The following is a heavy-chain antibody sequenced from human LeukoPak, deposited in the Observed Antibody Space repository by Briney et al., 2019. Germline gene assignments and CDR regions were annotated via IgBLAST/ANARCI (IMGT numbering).Heavy chain of an antibody. CDR2: ISGSGGST. J-gene: IGHJ4*02. Sequence: GGSLRLSCAASGFTFSSYARSWVRQAPGKGLEWVSAISGSGGSTYYADSVKGRFTISRDNSKNTLYLQMNSLRAEDTAVYYCANPPTIAARNKRDLFDHWGQGTLVTVSS. CDR1: GFTFSSYA. CDR3: ANPPTIAARNKRDLFDH. V-gene: IGHV3-23*01. D-gene: IGHD6-6*01.